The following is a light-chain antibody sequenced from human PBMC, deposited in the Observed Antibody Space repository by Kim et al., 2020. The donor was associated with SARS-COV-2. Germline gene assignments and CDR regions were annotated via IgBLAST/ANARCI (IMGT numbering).Light chain of an antibody. CDR2: DTS. CDR1: QSVSSY. J-gene: IGKJ4*01. V-gene: IGKV3-11*01. Sequence: LSPGERATLSCRASQSVSSYLAWYQQKPGQPPRRLIFDTSNRATGIPARFSGSGSGTDFTLTISSLESEDFAVYYCQQRRSWPLTFGGGTKVDIK. CDR3: QQRRSWPLT.